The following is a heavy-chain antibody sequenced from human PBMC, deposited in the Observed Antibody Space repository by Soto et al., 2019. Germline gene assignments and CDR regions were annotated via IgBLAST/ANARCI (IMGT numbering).Heavy chain of an antibody. CDR2: INHSGST. D-gene: IGHD3-10*01. J-gene: IGHJ6*02. V-gene: IGHV4-34*01. CDR3: ARARGWFGVPYYYYGMDV. CDR1: GGSFSGYY. Sequence: SETLSLTCAVYGGSFSGYYWSWIRQPPGKGLEWIGEINHSGSTNYNPSLKSRVTISVDTSKNQFSLKLSSVTAADTAVYYCARARGWFGVPYYYYGMDVWGQGTTVTVSS.